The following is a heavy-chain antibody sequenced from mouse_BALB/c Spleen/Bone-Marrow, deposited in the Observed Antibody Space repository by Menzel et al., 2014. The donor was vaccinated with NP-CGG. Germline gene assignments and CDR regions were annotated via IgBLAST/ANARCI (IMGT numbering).Heavy chain of an antibody. D-gene: IGHD1-2*01. CDR3: ARQGYYGYSDY. J-gene: IGHJ2*01. CDR2: INPDSSTI. Sequence: EVQRVESGGGLVQPGGSLKLSCAASGFDFSRYWMSWVRQAPGKGLEWIGEINPDSSTINYTPSLKDKFIISRDNAKNTLYLQMRKVRSEVTALYYCARQGYYGYSDYWGQGTPLTVSS. V-gene: IGHV4-1*02. CDR1: GFDFSRYW.